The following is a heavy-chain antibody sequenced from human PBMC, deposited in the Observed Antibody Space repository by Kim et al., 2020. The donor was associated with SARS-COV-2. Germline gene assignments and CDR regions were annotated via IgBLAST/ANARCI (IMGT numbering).Heavy chain of an antibody. J-gene: IGHJ4*02. D-gene: IGHD6-13*01. Sequence: GGSLRLSCAASGFTFSSYAMSWVRQAPGKGLEWVSVIYSGGSSTYYADSVKGRFTISRDNSKNTLYLQMNSLRAEDTAVYYCAKRGQDSSWYRQYFDYWGQGNLVTVSS. CDR1: GFTFSSYA. CDR3: AKRGQDSSWYRQYFDY. CDR2: IYSGGSST. V-gene: IGHV3-23*03.